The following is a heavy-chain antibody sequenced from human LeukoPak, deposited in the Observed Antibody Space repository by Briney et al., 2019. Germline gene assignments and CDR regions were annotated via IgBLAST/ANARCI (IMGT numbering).Heavy chain of an antibody. Sequence: GSLRLSCAASGFTFSSYGMHWVRQAPGKGLEWVAVISYDGSNKYYADSVKGRFTISRDNAKNSLYLQMNSLRAEDTAVYYCARVWTKRTSDVWGQGATVTVSS. J-gene: IGHJ6*02. CDR3: ARVWTKRTSDV. D-gene: IGHD3/OR15-3a*01. CDR1: GFTFSSYG. V-gene: IGHV3-30*03. CDR2: ISYDGSNK.